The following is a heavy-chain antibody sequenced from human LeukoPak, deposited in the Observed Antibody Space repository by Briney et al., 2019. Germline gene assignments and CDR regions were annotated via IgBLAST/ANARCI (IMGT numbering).Heavy chain of an antibody. CDR3: ARAPRVDYMDV. V-gene: IGHV3-7*01. CDR1: GFTFSSYW. J-gene: IGHJ6*03. Sequence: GGSLRLSGAASGFTFSSYWMSWGRQAPGKGLEWVANIKQDGSEKYYVDSVKGRFTISRDNAKNSLYLQMNSLRAEDTAVYYCARAPRVDYMDVWGKGTTVTVSS. D-gene: IGHD2-15*01. CDR2: IKQDGSEK.